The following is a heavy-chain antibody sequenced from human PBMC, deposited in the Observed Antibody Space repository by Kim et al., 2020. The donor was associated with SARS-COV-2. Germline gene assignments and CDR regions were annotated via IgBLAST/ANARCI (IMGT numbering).Heavy chain of an antibody. J-gene: IGHJ4*02. CDR1: GFTFSSYS. V-gene: IGHV3-21*01. D-gene: IGHD6-19*01. Sequence: GGSLRLSCAASGFTFSSYSMNWVRQAPGKGLEWVSSISSSSSYIYYADSVKGRFTISRDNAKNSLYLQMNSLRAEDTAVYYCARDMSGWYYFDYWGQGTLVTVSS. CDR2: ISSSSSYI. CDR3: ARDMSGWYYFDY.